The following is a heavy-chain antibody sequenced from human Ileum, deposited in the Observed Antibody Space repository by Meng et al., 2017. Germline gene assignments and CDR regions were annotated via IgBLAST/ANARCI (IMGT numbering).Heavy chain of an antibody. D-gene: IGHD7-27*01. CDR3: ARRTGEVDLLDY. V-gene: IGHV4-39*01. CDR2: ICYSGNT. Sequence: QLRLQESGPGLVKPSETLSLTCSVSSGSFTNNNYYWVWIRRPPGKGLEWIGSICYSGNTYYNPSLKSRVSMSVDTSKKQISLKLNSVTAADTAVYYCARRTGEVDLLDYWGQGTLVTVSS. J-gene: IGHJ4*02. CDR1: SGSFTNNNYY.